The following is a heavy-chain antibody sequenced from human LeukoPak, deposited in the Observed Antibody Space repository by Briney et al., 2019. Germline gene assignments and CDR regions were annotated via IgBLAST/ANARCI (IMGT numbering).Heavy chain of an antibody. CDR2: ISGSGGST. J-gene: IGHJ6*02. CDR3: AKELGYCSSTSCYGGDYYYGMDV. V-gene: IGHV3-23*01. CDR1: GSTFSSYA. Sequence: PGGSLRLSCAASGSTFSSYAMSWVRQAPGKGLEWVSAISGSGGSTYYADSVKGRFTISRDNSKNTLYLQTNSLRAEDTAVYYCAKELGYCSSTSCYGGDYYYGMDVWGQGTTVTVSS. D-gene: IGHD2-2*01.